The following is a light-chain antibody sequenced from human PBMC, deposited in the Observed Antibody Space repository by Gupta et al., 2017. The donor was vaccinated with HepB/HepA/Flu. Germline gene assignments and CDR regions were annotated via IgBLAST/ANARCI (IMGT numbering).Light chain of an antibody. V-gene: IGKV1-12*01. CDR2: AAS. Sequence: DFQMTHSSSSVSASVGDRVTITCRLSQGISSWLAWYQQKPGKAPKLLIYAASSLQSGGPSRLSGSGAGRDVTLTISSLQPEDFATYYCQQANSLPWTFGQGTKVEIK. J-gene: IGKJ1*01. CDR1: QGISSW. CDR3: QQANSLPWT.